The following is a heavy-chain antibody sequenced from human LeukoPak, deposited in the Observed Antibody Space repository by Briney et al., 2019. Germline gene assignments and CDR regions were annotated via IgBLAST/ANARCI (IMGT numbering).Heavy chain of an antibody. D-gene: IGHD6-13*01. CDR1: GYTFTSYG. J-gene: IGHJ5*02. Sequence: GASVKVSCKASGYTFTSYGISWVRQAPGQGLEWMGWISAHNGNTNYAQKLQGRVTMTTDTSTSTAYMELRSLRSDDTAVYYCARDRAAADYNWFDPWGQGTLVTVSS. CDR3: ARDRAAADYNWFDP. V-gene: IGHV1-18*01. CDR2: ISAHNGNT.